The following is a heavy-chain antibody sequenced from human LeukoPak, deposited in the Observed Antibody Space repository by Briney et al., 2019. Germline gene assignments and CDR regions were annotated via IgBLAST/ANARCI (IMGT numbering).Heavy chain of an antibody. CDR2: ISGSGSST. J-gene: IGHJ3*01. CDR3: VKDIQLST. V-gene: IGHV3-23*01. Sequence: GGSLRLSCAASGFTFSSYAMSWVRQAPGKGLEWVSAISGSGSSTYYADSVKGRFTISRDNSNHTLSLQMNSLRVEDTAIYYCVKDIQLSTWGLGTMVTVSS. D-gene: IGHD5-24*01. CDR1: GFTFSSYA.